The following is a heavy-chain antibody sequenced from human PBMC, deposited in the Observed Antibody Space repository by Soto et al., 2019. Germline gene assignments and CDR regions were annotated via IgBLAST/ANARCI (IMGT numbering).Heavy chain of an antibody. V-gene: IGHV1-18*01. J-gene: IGHJ4*02. CDR1: GYTFTSYG. CDR3: ATVSRELLLTAY. D-gene: IGHD1-26*01. Sequence: QVQLVQSGAEVKKPGASVKVSCKASGYTFTSYGISWVRQAPGQGLEWMGWISAYNGNTNYAQKLQGRVTMTTDTSTSAAYMELRSLRSVATAVYYCATVSRELLLTAYWGQGTLVTVSS. CDR2: ISAYNGNT.